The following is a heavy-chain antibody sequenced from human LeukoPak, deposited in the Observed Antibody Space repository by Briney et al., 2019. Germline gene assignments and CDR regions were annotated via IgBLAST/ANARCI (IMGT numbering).Heavy chain of an antibody. CDR2: ITSTSSTI. CDR1: GFTFSSYS. Sequence: GGSLRLSCAASGFTFSSYSMNWVRQAPGKGLEWVSYITSTSSTIYYADSVNGRFTISRDNAMNSLYLQMNSLRAEDTAVYYCARSPTLLRYFDPWGQGTLVTVSS. V-gene: IGHV3-48*04. D-gene: IGHD3-9*01. J-gene: IGHJ5*02. CDR3: ARSPTLLRYFDP.